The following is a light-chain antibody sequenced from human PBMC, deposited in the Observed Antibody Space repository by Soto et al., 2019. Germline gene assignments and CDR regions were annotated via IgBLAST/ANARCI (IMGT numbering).Light chain of an antibody. J-gene: IGLJ2*01. V-gene: IGLV2-14*01. CDR3: SSYTTTSTVV. CDR2: DVS. CDR1: SSDIGVYNY. Sequence: QSVLTQPASVSGSPGQSITISCTGTSSDIGVYNYVSWYQQHPGKAPKLMIYDVSNRPSGVSNRFSGSKSGNTASLTISGLQAEDEADYYCSSYTTTSTVVFGGGTKLTAL.